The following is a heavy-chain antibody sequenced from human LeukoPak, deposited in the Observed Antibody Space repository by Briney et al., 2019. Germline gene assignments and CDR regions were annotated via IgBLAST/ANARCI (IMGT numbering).Heavy chain of an antibody. CDR1: GYSFTSYW. V-gene: IGHV5-51*01. CDR2: IYPGDSDT. D-gene: IGHD2-2*01. J-gene: IGHJ6*02. Sequence: GESLKISGKGSGYSFTSYWIGWVRQMPGKGLEWMGIIYPGDSDTRYSPSFQGQVTISADKSISTAYLQWSSLKASDTAMYYCARQTDVVVVPAATYYYYGMDVWGQGTTVTVSS. CDR3: ARQTDVVVVPAATYYYYGMDV.